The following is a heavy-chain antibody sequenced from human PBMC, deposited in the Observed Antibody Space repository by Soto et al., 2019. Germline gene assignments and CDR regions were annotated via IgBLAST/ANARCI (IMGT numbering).Heavy chain of an antibody. CDR1: GFTFSSYA. Sequence: VGSLRLSCAASGFTFSSYAMSWVRQAPGKGLEWVSAISGSGGSTYYADSVKGRFTISRDNSKNTLYLQMNSLRAEDTAVYYCAKDRIGGSNPYYFDYWGQGTLVTVSS. CDR2: ISGSGGST. D-gene: IGHD2-15*01. V-gene: IGHV3-23*01. J-gene: IGHJ4*02. CDR3: AKDRIGGSNPYYFDY.